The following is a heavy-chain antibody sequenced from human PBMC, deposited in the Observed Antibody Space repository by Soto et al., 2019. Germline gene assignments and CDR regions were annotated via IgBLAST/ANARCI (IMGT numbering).Heavy chain of an antibody. CDR1: GFTFSSYG. J-gene: IGHJ6*02. CDR3: AKVDRYSSGWSYYAPEYYYYPMDV. CDR2: IWYDGSNK. D-gene: IGHD6-19*01. V-gene: IGHV3-33*06. Sequence: GGSLRLSCAASGFTFSSYGMHWVRQAPGKGLEWVAVIWYDGSNKYYADSVKGRFTISRDNSKNTLSLQMNNMRVEDTAIYYCAKVDRYSSGWSYYAPEYYYYPMDVWGQGTTVTVSS.